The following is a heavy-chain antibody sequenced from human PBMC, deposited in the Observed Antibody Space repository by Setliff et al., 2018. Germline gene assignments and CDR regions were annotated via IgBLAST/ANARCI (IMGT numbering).Heavy chain of an antibody. D-gene: IGHD5-18*01. CDR2: IYYSGST. J-gene: IGHJ3*02. V-gene: IGHV4-39*07. CDR1: GGSISSSSYY. CDR3: ARVPRFTDTRNAFDI. Sequence: PSETLSLTCTVSGGSISSSSYYWGWIRQPPGKGLEWIGSIYYSGSTYYNPSLKSRVTISVDTSKNQFSLNLSSVTAADTAVYYCARVPRFTDTRNAFDIWGQGTMVTVSS.